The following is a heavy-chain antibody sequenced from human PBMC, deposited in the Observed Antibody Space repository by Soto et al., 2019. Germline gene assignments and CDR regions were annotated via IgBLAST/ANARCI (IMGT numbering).Heavy chain of an antibody. D-gene: IGHD3-10*02. J-gene: IGHJ3*02. CDR2: INSDASST. V-gene: IGHV3-74*01. Sequence: EVQLVESGGDLVQLGGSLRLSCAASGFTFSSYWMHWVRQAPGKGLVWVSRINSDASSTAYADSVKGRFTISRDNAKNTLYLQMNRLRDDDTAVYFCTGVVRVQFRNVLDIWGQGTMVTVSS. CDR1: GFTFSSYW. CDR3: TGVVRVQFRNVLDI.